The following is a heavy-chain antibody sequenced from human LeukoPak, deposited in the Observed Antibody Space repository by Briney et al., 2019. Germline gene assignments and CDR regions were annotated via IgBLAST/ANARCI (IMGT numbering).Heavy chain of an antibody. CDR3: ARGVSSGWYTLY. D-gene: IGHD6-19*01. V-gene: IGHV1-2*02. Sequence: ASVKVSCTASGYTFTDYYMYWVRQAPGQGLEWMGWINPNSGGTNYAQKFQGRVTMTRDTSISTAYMELSRLRSDDTAVYYCARGVSSGWYTLYWGQGTLVTVSS. J-gene: IGHJ4*02. CDR2: INPNSGGT. CDR1: GYTFTDYY.